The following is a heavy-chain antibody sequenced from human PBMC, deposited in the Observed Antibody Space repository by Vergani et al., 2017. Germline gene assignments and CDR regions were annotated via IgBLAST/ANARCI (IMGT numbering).Heavy chain of an antibody. J-gene: IGHJ3*02. V-gene: IGHV1-69*01. CDR2: IIPIFGTA. CDR1: GGTFSSYA. Sequence: QVQLVQSGAEVKKPGSSVKVSCKASGGTFSSYAISWVRQAPGQGLEWMGGIIPIFGTANYAQKFQGRVTITADESTSTAYMELSSLRSEDTAVYYCARGTVDYYGSGSFGLDAFDIWGQGTMVTVYS. D-gene: IGHD3-10*01. CDR3: ARGTVDYYGSGSFGLDAFDI.